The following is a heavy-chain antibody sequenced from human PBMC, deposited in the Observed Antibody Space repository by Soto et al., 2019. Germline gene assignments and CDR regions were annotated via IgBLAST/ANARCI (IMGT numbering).Heavy chain of an antibody. CDR3: ARESEDLTSNFDY. CDR2: ISSTTNYI. CDR1: GFTFTRYS. J-gene: IGHJ4*02. Sequence: GSLRLSGAASGFTFTRYSMNWVRQAPGKGLEWVSSISSTTNYIYYGDSMKGRFTISRDNAKNSLYLEMNSLRAEDTAVYYCARESEDLTSNFDYWGQGTLVTVSS. D-gene: IGHD7-27*01. V-gene: IGHV3-21*06.